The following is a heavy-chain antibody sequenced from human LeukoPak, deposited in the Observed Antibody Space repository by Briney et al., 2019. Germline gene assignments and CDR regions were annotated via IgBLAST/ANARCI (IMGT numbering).Heavy chain of an antibody. V-gene: IGHV4-4*02. J-gene: IGHJ4*02. CDR3: ARERHVEMATITWFDY. Sequence: PSETLSLTCAVSGGSISSSNWWSWVRQPPGKGLEWIGEIYHSGSTNYNPSLKSRVTISVDKSKNQFSLKLSSVTAADTAVYYCARERHVEMATITWFDYWGQGTLVTVSS. D-gene: IGHD5-24*01. CDR1: GGSISSSNW. CDR2: IYHSGST.